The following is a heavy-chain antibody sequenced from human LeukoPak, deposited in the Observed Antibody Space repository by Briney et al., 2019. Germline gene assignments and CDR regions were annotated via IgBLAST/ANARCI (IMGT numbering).Heavy chain of an antibody. CDR2: IYHSGST. J-gene: IGHJ4*02. D-gene: IGHD6-13*01. V-gene: IGHV4-30-2*01. CDR1: GGSISSGGYY. Sequence: SETLFLTCTVSGGSISSGGYYWSWIRQPPGKGLEWIGYIYHSGSTYYNTSLKSRVTISVDGSKNQFSLKLSSVTAADTAVYYCARDRDSSTWYSYFDYWGQGTLVTVSS. CDR3: ARDRDSSTWYSYFDY.